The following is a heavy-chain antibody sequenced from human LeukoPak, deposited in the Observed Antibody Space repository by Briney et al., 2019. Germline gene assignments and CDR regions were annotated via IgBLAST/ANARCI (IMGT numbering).Heavy chain of an antibody. J-gene: IGHJ4*02. V-gene: IGHV4-34*01. Sequence: PSETLSLTCAVYGGSFSGYYWSWIRQPPGKGLEWIGKINHSGSTNYNPSLKSRVTISVDTSKNQFSLKLSSVTAADTAVYYCARVLYYYDSSGPPPFDYWGQGTLVTVSS. D-gene: IGHD3-22*01. CDR3: ARVLYYYDSSGPPPFDY. CDR2: INHSGST. CDR1: GGSFSGYY.